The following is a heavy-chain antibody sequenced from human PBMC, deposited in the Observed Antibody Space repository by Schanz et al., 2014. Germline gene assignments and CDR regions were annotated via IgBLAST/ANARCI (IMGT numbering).Heavy chain of an antibody. CDR1: GFTFSRYW. Sequence: EVQLLESGGGLVQPGGSLRLSCAASGFTFSRYWMQWVRQAPGKGLVWVSRIYMDGSGRDYGDSVKGRFTVSRDNAKNTLYLQMDSLRAEDTAVYYCAKAGSGWSTAGYYYWGQGTLVAVSS. CDR3: AKAGSGWSTAGYYY. V-gene: IGHV3-74*02. CDR2: IYMDGSGR. J-gene: IGHJ4*02. D-gene: IGHD6-19*01.